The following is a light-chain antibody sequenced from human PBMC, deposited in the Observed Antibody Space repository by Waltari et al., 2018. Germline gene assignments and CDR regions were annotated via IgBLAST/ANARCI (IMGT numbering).Light chain of an antibody. CDR3: SSYTTSSTVV. CDR1: SSYLGSYYY. Sequence: QSALTQPAPVSGSPGPSITFSCTGTSSYLGSYYYFPWYQQHPGKAPKLMIYDVTKRPSGVSDRFSGSKSGNTASLTISGLQAEDEADYYCSSYTTSSTVVFGGGTKVTVL. V-gene: IGLV2-14*03. CDR2: DVT. J-gene: IGLJ2*01.